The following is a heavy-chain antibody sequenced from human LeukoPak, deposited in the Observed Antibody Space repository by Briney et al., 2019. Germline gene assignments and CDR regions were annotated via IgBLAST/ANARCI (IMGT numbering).Heavy chain of an antibody. V-gene: IGHV1-8*01. J-gene: IGHJ3*02. CDR3: ARGNWNYDDAFDI. CDR1: GYTFTSYD. Sequence: GASVKVSCKASGYTFTSYDINWVRQATGQGVERMGWMNPNSGNTGYAQKFQGRVTTTRNTSISTAYMELSSLRSEDTAVYYCARGNWNYDDAFDIWGQGTMVTVSS. CDR2: MNPNSGNT. D-gene: IGHD1-7*01.